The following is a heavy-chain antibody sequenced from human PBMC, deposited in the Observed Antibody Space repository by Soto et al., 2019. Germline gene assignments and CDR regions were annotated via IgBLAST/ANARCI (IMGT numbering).Heavy chain of an antibody. Sequence: GASVKVSCKASGGTFSSCAISWVRQAPGQGLEWMGGIIPIFGTANYAQKFQGRVTITADESTSTAYMELSSLRSEDTAVFYCARTPYYYDSSGYYSDYYYYGMDVWGQGTTVTVSS. CDR3: ARTPYYYDSSGYYSDYYYYGMDV. J-gene: IGHJ6*02. V-gene: IGHV1-69*13. D-gene: IGHD3-22*01. CDR1: GGTFSSCA. CDR2: IIPIFGTA.